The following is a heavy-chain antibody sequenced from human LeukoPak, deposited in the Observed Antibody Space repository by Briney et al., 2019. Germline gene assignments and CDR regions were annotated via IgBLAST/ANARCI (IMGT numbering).Heavy chain of an antibody. CDR2: IYSGGST. Sequence: GGSLRLSCAASGFTVSSNYMSWVRQAPGKGLEWASVIYSGGSTYYADSVKGRFTISRDNSKNTLYLQMNSLRAEDTAVYYCARDRRDYGDYDDAFDIWGQGTMVTVSS. V-gene: IGHV3-66*01. CDR1: GFTVSSNY. J-gene: IGHJ3*02. CDR3: ARDRRDYGDYDDAFDI. D-gene: IGHD4-17*01.